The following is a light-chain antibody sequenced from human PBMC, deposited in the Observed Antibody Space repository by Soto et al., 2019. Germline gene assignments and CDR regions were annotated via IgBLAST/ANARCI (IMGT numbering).Light chain of an antibody. J-gene: IGLJ1*01. CDR2: EVT. Sequence: QSVLTQPASVSGSPGQSITISCTGTSSDVGSYNLVSWYQQHPGKAPKLIIYEVTKRPSGVPDRFSGSKSGNTASLTVSGLQADDEADYYCNSYVGSNNYVFGTGTKLTVL. CDR1: SSDVGSYNL. CDR3: NSYVGSNNYV. V-gene: IGLV2-8*01.